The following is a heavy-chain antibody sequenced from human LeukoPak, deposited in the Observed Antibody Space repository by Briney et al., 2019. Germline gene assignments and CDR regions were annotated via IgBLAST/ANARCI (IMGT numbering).Heavy chain of an antibody. CDR3: ARGPYSSSLEDY. Sequence: SETLSLTCTVSGGSISSGDYCWSWVRQPPGKGLEWIGYIYYSGSTYYNPSLKSRVTISVDTSKNQFSLKLSSVTAADTAVYYCARGPYSSSLEDYWGQGTLVTVSS. CDR1: GGSISSGDYC. D-gene: IGHD6-13*01. J-gene: IGHJ4*02. V-gene: IGHV4-30-4*01. CDR2: IYYSGST.